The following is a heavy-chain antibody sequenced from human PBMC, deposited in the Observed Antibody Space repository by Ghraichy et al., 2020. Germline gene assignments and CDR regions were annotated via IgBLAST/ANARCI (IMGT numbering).Heavy chain of an antibody. CDR2: IYWDDEK. CDR1: GFSLSTVGVS. V-gene: IGHV2-5*02. D-gene: IGHD2-15*01. CDR3: ALLFYHGGSIYFQF. Sequence: SGPTLVKPTQALTLTCTFSGFSLSTVGVSVGWIRQPPGEALEWLALIYWDDEKRYSPSLESRLTITKDTSRNQVVLTLTNVDPVDTATYYCALLFYHGGSIYFQFWGQGTLVTVSP. J-gene: IGHJ1*01.